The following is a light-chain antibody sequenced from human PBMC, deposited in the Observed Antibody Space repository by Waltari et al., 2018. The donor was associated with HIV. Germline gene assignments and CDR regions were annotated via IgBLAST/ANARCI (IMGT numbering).Light chain of an antibody. CDR1: QSISSY. V-gene: IGKV1-39*01. Sequence: DLQMTQSPSSLSASVGDRVTITCRAIQSISSYLNWYQQKPGKAPKVLIYAASSLLNGVPSRFSGSGSGTDFTLTISSLQPEDFAPCYWRQSYSTPPPIGGGTQVEIK. CDR3: RQSYSTPPP. CDR2: AAS. J-gene: IGKJ4*01.